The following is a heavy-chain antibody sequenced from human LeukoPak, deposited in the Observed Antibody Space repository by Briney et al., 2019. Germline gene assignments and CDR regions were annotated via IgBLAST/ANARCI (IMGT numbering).Heavy chain of an antibody. CDR2: IWYDGSNK. CDR1: GFTFSSYG. D-gene: IGHD3-22*01. J-gene: IGHJ6*02. V-gene: IGHV3-33*01. Sequence: PGGSLRLSCAASGFTFSSYGMHWVRQAPGKGLEWVADIWYDGSNKYYADSVKGRFTISRDNSKNTLSLQMNSLRAEDTAVYYCARVPYDSSGYYYDYYYGMDVWGQGTTVTVSS. CDR3: ARVPYDSSGYYYDYYYGMDV.